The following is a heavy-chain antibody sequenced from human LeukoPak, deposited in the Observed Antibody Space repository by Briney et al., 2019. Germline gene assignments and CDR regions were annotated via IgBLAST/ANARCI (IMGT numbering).Heavy chain of an antibody. CDR2: MNPNSGNT. CDR1: GYTFTSYD. D-gene: IGHD6-6*01. CDR3: ARRIAASGTPLGY. Sequence: ASVKVSCKASGYTFTSYDINWVRHATGQGLEWMGWMNPNSGNTGYAQKFQGRVTITRNTSISTAYMELSSLRSEDTAVYYCARRIAASGTPLGYWGQGTLLTVSS. V-gene: IGHV1-8*03. J-gene: IGHJ4*02.